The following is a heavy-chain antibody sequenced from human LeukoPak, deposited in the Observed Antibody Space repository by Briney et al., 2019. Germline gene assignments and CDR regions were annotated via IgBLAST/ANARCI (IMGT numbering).Heavy chain of an antibody. V-gene: IGHV1-69*05. Sequence: ASVKDSCKASGGTFSSYAISWVRQAPGQGLEWMGRIIPIFGTANYAQKFQGRVTIITDESTSTAYMELSSLRSEDTAVYYCARGLIAVAGKFDYWGQGTLVTVSS. D-gene: IGHD6-19*01. CDR1: GGTFSSYA. CDR2: IIPIFGTA. CDR3: ARGLIAVAGKFDY. J-gene: IGHJ4*02.